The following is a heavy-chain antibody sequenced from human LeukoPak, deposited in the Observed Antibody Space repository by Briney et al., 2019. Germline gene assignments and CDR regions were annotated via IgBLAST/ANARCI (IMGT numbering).Heavy chain of an antibody. V-gene: IGHV4-39*02. CDR1: GGSISSSSYY. CDR3: AREKVGSTTFDY. J-gene: IGHJ4*02. CDR2: IYYSGST. D-gene: IGHD1-26*01. Sequence: PSETLSLTCTVSGGSISSSSYYWGWIRQPPGKGLEWIGSIYYSGSTYYIPSLKSRVPISVDTSKNQFSLKLSSVTAADTAVYYCAREKVGSTTFDYWGQGALVTVSS.